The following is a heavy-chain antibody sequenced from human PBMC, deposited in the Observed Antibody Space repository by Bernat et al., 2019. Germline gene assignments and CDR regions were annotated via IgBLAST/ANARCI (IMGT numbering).Heavy chain of an antibody. CDR1: GFSLSTSGVG. CDR2: IYWDDDK. V-gene: IGHV2-5*02. D-gene: IGHD3-16*01. J-gene: IGHJ4*02. Sequence: QITLKESGPTVVKPTQTLTLTCTFSGFSLSTSGVGVGWIRQPPGKALEWLALIYWDDDKRYSTSLKTRLTISKDTSKNQVVLTMTNMDPVDTATYYCARTFQGGTDYWGQGTLVTVSS. CDR3: ARTFQGGTDY.